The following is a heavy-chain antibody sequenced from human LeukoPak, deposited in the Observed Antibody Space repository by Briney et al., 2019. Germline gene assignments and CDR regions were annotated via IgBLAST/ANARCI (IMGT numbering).Heavy chain of an antibody. V-gene: IGHV1-2*04. CDR3: ARGGKYYYDSSGYYPDY. CDR2: INPNSGGT. CDR1: GYTFTGYY. D-gene: IGHD3-22*01. Sequence: ASVKVSCKASGYTFTGYYMHWVRQAPGQGLEWMGWINPNSGGTNYAQKFQGWVTMTRDTSISTAYMELSRLRSDDTAVYYCARGGKYYYDSSGYYPDYWGQGTLVTVSS. J-gene: IGHJ4*02.